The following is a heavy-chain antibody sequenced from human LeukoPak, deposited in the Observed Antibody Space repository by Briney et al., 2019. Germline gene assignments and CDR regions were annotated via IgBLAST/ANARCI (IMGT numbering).Heavy chain of an antibody. CDR3: ARAGGELLLKYFQH. CDR2: MYYSGST. J-gene: IGHJ1*01. CDR1: GGSISSYY. D-gene: IGHD1-26*01. Sequence: SETLSLTCTVSGGSISSYYWSWIRQPPGKGLEWIGYMYYSGSTNYNPSLKSRVTISVDTFKNQFSLKLSSVTAADTAVYYCARAGGELLLKYFQHWGQGTLVTVSS. V-gene: IGHV4-59*12.